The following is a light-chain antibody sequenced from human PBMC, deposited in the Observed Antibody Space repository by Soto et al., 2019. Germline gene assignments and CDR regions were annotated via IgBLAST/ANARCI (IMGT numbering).Light chain of an antibody. J-gene: IGKJ4*01. CDR1: QSLSSY. CDR3: QQRSNWLT. Sequence: EIVLTQSPATLSLSPGERATLSCRASQSLSSYLAWYQQKPGQAPRLLIYDASNRATGIPARFIGSGSGTDFTLTISSLEPEDFAVYYCQQRSNWLTFGGGTKVEIK. V-gene: IGKV3-11*01. CDR2: DAS.